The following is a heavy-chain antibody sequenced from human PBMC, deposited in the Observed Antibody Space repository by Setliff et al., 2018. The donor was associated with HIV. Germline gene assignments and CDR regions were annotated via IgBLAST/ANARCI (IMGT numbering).Heavy chain of an antibody. CDR1: GGSMSGYY. J-gene: IGHJ4*02. Sequence: LSLTCSVSGGSMSGYYWNWIRQPAGKGLEWIGRIYSSGSTNHNPSLKSRVTMSVDTSKNQFSLSLSSVTAADTAVYFCARDPGYTSGSTFHFDYWGQGTLVTVSS. D-gene: IGHD5-18*01. CDR2: IYSSGST. V-gene: IGHV4-4*07. CDR3: ARDPGYTSGSTFHFDY.